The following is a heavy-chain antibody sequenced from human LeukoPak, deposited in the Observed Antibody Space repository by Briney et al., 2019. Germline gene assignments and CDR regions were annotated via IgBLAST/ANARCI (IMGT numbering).Heavy chain of an antibody. Sequence: GESLKISCKGFGYSFTSYWIGWVRQMPGKGLEWMGIIYPGDSDTRYSPSFEGQVTISADKSISIAYLQWSSLKASDTAMYFCARGSIVGSTKNYFDYWGQGTLVTVSS. D-gene: IGHD1-26*01. CDR2: IYPGDSDT. J-gene: IGHJ4*02. CDR3: ARGSIVGSTKNYFDY. CDR1: GYSFTSYW. V-gene: IGHV5-51*01.